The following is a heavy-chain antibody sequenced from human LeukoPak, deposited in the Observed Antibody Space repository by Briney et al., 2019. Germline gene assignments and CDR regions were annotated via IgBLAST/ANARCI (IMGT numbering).Heavy chain of an antibody. CDR1: GGSVSSGSYY. Sequence: SETLSLTCTVSGGSVSSGSYYWSWLRQPPGRGLEWIGYSYYSGSTNYNPSLKSRVTISVDTSKNQFSLKLSSVTAADTAVYYCARLREVPRDRPGYGSGLDYWGQGTLVTVSS. V-gene: IGHV4-61*01. CDR2: SYYSGST. J-gene: IGHJ4*02. CDR3: ARLREVPRDRPGYGSGLDY. D-gene: IGHD3-10*01.